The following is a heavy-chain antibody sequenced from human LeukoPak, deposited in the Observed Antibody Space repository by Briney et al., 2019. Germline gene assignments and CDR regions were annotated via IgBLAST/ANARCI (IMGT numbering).Heavy chain of an antibody. CDR2: FSGGVDTT. CDR3: ARVNYDISGYYPGLDY. CDR1: GFTFTDYA. J-gene: IGHJ4*02. D-gene: IGHD3-22*01. Sequence: GGSLRLSCAASGFTFTDYAMSWVRQTPGRGLEWVATFSGGVDTTYYANSVRGRFTISRDNSKNTLDLQMNSLRAEDTAVYYCARVNYDISGYYPGLDYWGQGTLVTVSS. V-gene: IGHV3-23*01.